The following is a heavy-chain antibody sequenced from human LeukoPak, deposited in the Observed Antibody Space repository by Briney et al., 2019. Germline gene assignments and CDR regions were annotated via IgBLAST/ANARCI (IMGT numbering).Heavy chain of an antibody. V-gene: IGHV3-11*04. Sequence: GGSLRLSCAASGFTFSDSYTTWVRQAPGKGVEWVAYISGSGHDINYSDSVKGRFTISRDNAKNSLYLQMSSLRVEDTAVYYCTRDPRHFDSCGQGTLVTVSS. CDR2: ISGSGHDI. CDR1: GFTFSDSY. D-gene: IGHD6-6*01. J-gene: IGHJ5*01. CDR3: TRDPRHFDS.